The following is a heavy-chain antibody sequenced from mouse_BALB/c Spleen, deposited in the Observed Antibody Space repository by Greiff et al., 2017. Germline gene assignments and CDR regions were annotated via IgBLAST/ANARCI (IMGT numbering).Heavy chain of an antibody. CDR2: ISSGGSYT. V-gene: IGHV5-9-4*01. CDR1: GFTFSSYA. D-gene: IGHD2-3*01. Sequence: EVMLVESGGGLVKPGGSLKLSCAASGFTFSSYAMSWVRQSPEKRLEWVAEISSGGSYTYYPDTVTGRFTISRDNAKNTLYLEMSSLRSEDTAMYYCARYYDGYYGDARDYWGQGTSVTVSS. J-gene: IGHJ4*01. CDR3: ARYYDGYYGDARDY.